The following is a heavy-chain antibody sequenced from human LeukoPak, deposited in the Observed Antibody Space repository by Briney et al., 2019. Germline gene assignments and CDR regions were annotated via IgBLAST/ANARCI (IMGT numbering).Heavy chain of an antibody. CDR2: ISSSASPI. V-gene: IGHV3-11*04. J-gene: IGHJ4*02. D-gene: IGHD2/OR15-2a*01. CDR3: ARETFYGDYFDY. Sequence: GGSLRLSCAASGFTFSDYYMSWIRQAPGKGLEWVSYISSSASPIYYADSVKGRFTISRDNAKNSLYLQMNSLRAEDTAVYYCARETFYGDYFDYWGQGTLVTVSS. CDR1: GFTFSDYY.